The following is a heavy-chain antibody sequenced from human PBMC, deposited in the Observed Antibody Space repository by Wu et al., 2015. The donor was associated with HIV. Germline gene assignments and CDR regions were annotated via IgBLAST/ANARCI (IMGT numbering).Heavy chain of an antibody. D-gene: IGHD6-19*01. CDR1: GGSVNSGHNY. V-gene: IGHV4-30-4*08. J-gene: IGHJ2*01. CDR3: ARGSRSSGWPYWYFDL. Sequence: QVQLQESGPGLVKSSQTLSLTCTESGGSVNSGHNYWNWIRQSPGKGLEWIGDIFYGGNTHYNPSLRSRLTISVHLSKNQFSLKLDSVTAADTAVYYCARGSRSSGWPYWYFDLVGPWPPWSLFPQ. CDR2: IFYGGNT.